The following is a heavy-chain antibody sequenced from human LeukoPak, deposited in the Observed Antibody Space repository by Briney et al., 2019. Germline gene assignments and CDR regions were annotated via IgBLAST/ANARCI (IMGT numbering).Heavy chain of an antibody. CDR2: NLYSVKS. CDR1: GDSVSSTSYY. Sequence: SETLSLTCSVSGDSVSSTSYYWGWIRQPPGKGLEWIASNLYSVKSYYNPSFNSRVTISVDTSNDRLSLRLTSVNAADTAVYYCARLRDARWLLEYWGQGTLVTVSS. CDR3: ARLRDARWLLEY. V-gene: IGHV4-39*01. D-gene: IGHD4-23*01. J-gene: IGHJ4*02.